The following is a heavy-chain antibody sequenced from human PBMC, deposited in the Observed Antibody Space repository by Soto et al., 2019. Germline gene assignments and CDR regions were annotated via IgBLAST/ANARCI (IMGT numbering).Heavy chain of an antibody. CDR1: GFTFSSYA. Sequence: QVQLVESGGGVVQPGRSLRLSCAASGFTFSSYAMHWVRQAPGKGLERVAVISYGGSNKYYAESVKGRFTISRDNSKNTLYLHMTSLRAEDTAVYYCARDAMVGIDYWGQGTLVTVSS. J-gene: IGHJ4*02. CDR2: ISYGGSNK. CDR3: ARDAMVGIDY. V-gene: IGHV3-30-3*01. D-gene: IGHD5-18*01.